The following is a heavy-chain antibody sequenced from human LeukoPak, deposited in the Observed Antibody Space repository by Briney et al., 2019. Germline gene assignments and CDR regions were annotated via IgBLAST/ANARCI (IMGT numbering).Heavy chain of an antibody. J-gene: IGHJ6*03. CDR2: IKQDGSEK. CDR3: ARAYSSPFLLYYYYYYMDV. Sequence: GGSLRLSCAASGFTFSSYWMSWVRQAPGKGLEWVANIKQDGSEKYYVDSVKGRFTISRDNAKNSLYLQMNSLRAEDTAVYYCARAYSSPFLLYYYYYYMDVWGKGTTVTVSS. D-gene: IGHD6-6*01. CDR1: GFTFSSYW. V-gene: IGHV3-7*04.